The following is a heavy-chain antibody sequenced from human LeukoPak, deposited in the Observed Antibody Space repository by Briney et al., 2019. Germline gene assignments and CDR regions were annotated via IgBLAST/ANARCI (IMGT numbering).Heavy chain of an antibody. D-gene: IGHD3-10*01. V-gene: IGHV3-23*01. CDR1: RFTFSSYA. CDR3: AKGSEYYYGSDFDY. Sequence: GGSLRLSCAASRFTFSSYAMSWVRQAPGKGLEWVSTVSGGGSRTYYADSVKGRFTISRDNSKNTLYLQMNSLRAEDTALYYCAKGSEYYYGSDFDYWGQGILVTVSS. CDR2: VSGGGSRT. J-gene: IGHJ4*02.